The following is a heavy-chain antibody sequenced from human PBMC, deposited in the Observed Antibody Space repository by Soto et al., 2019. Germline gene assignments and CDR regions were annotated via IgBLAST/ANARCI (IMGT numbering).Heavy chain of an antibody. V-gene: IGHV3-30*03. Sequence: VQLVESGGGVVQPGRSLRLSCAASGFTFSHYGIHWVRQAPGKGLEWLAVIPYDGSNKHYADSVKGRFTVSRDNSKNTLYLQMNSLRAEDTAVYFCARYSGKYQGPIDYWGQGTLVTVSS. CDR2: IPYDGSNK. CDR1: GFTFSHYG. CDR3: ARYSGKYQGPIDY. D-gene: IGHD1-26*01. J-gene: IGHJ4*02.